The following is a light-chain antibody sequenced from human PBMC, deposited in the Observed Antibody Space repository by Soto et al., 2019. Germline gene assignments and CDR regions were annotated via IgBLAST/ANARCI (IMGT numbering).Light chain of an antibody. J-gene: IGKJ3*01. V-gene: IGKV3-20*01. CDR2: GAS. CDR3: QQYGSSSFT. Sequence: EIVLTQSPGTLSLSPGGRATLSCRASQSVSSNYLAWYQQRPGQAPRLLIYGASIRAPGIPDRFSGSGSGTDFTLTISRLEPEDFAVYYCQQYGSSSFTFGPGTKVDIK. CDR1: QSVSSNY.